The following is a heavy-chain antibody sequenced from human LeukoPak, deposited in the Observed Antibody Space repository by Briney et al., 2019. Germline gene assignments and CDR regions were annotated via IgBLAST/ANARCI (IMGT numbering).Heavy chain of an antibody. Sequence: GGSLRLSCAASGFTFSSYSMNWVRQAPGKGLEWVSSISSSSSYIYYADSVKGRFTISRDNSKNTLYLQMNSLRAEDTAVYYCASISDYGDYGDVDYWGQGTLVTVSS. CDR1: GFTFSSYS. CDR3: ASISDYGDYGDVDY. J-gene: IGHJ4*02. V-gene: IGHV3-21*01. D-gene: IGHD4-17*01. CDR2: ISSSSSYI.